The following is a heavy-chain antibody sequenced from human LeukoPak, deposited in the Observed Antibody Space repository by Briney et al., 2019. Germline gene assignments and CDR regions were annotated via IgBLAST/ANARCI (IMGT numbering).Heavy chain of an antibody. J-gene: IGHJ4*02. CDR2: IIPILGIA. CDR1: GGTFSSYT. V-gene: IGHV1-69*04. CDR3: ARDFPRPDYYGSGSQPFDY. Sequence: SVKVSCKASGGTFSSYTISWVRQAPGQGLEWMGRIIPILGIANYAQKFQGRVTITADKSTSIAYMELSSPRSEDTAVYYCARDFPRPDYYGSGSQPFDYWGQGTLVTVSS. D-gene: IGHD3-10*01.